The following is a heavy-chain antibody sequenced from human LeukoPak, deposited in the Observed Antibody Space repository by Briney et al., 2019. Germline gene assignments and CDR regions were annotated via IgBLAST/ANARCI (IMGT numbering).Heavy chain of an antibody. D-gene: IGHD3-10*01. J-gene: IGHJ4*02. Sequence: GGSLRLSCVASGLTFNSHSMSWVRQAPGMGLEWVSVVSTNGDVTFYADSVKGRFTISRDNSKNTLFLHMNSLRAEDTAVYYCAKLSLSGRSQSADYWGQGTLVTVSS. CDR2: VSTNGDVT. V-gene: IGHV3-23*01. CDR1: GLTFNSHS. CDR3: AKLSLSGRSQSADY.